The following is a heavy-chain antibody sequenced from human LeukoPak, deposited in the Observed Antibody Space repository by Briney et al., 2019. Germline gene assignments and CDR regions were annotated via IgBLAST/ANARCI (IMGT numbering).Heavy chain of an antibody. CDR1: KCTFSRYW. CDR2: INQDGSEK. Sequence: GGSLRLSCGASKCTFSRYWMTWVRQSPEKGLEWVANINQDGSEKQYADSVKGRFTISRDNAENSLYLQMNSLRSEDTATYYCARDPCKSGGYGAFDIWGQGTVVAVSS. D-gene: IGHD3-22*01. CDR3: ARDPCKSGGYGAFDI. J-gene: IGHJ3*02. V-gene: IGHV3-7*01.